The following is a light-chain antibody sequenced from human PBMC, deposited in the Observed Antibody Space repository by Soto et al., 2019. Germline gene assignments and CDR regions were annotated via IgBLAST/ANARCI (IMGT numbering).Light chain of an antibody. J-gene: IGLJ2*01. V-gene: IGLV2-14*01. Sequence: QSALTQPASVSGSPGQSITISCTGTSSDVGGYNFVSWYQQHPGKAPKVMIYEVTNRPSGVSNRFSGSKSGNTASLTISGLQAADEADYYCSSYTSSSTRVVFGGGTKLTVL. CDR2: EVT. CDR3: SSYTSSSTRVV. CDR1: SSDVGGYNF.